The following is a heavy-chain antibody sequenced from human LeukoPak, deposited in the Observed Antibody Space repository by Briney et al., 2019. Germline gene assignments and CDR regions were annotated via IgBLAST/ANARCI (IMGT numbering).Heavy chain of an antibody. D-gene: IGHD6-19*01. CDR1: GFPFSNYD. J-gene: IGHJ6*04. CDR2: IIGSGGTT. CDR3: AKGYSSGWYYSGMDV. Sequence: SGGSQTLSCVASGFPFSNYDMNCLRHAPGKALECVSVIIGSGGTTYYADSVKGRFTISRDNSKNALFLQMNSLRAEDTAIYYCAKGYSSGWYYSGMDVWGKGTTVTVSS. V-gene: IGHV3-23*01.